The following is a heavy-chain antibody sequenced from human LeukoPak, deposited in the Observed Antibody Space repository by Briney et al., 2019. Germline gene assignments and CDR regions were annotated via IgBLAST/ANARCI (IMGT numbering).Heavy chain of an antibody. Sequence: SETLSLTCTVSPGSISNYFWSWIRQPAEKGLEWIGRIYTSGTTNYSPSLKSRVTMSVDTSTNQFSLKLTSVTAADTAVYYCARENGSGSRGLDFWGQGTLVTVSS. CDR3: ARENGSGSRGLDF. D-gene: IGHD3-10*01. J-gene: IGHJ4*02. V-gene: IGHV4-4*07. CDR1: PGSISNYF. CDR2: IYTSGTT.